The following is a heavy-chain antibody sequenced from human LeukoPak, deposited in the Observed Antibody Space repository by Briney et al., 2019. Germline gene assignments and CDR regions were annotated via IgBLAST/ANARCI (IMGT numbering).Heavy chain of an antibody. D-gene: IGHD3-10*01. J-gene: IGHJ4*02. V-gene: IGHV1-18*01. CDR3: TRDAGDYGGSGSYPDY. CDR1: GYTFSNYG. Sequence: GASVKVSCKAFGYTFSNYGISWVRQAPGQGLEWMGWISAHNGNTNYAQNFQGRVTLTADEATNTAYMELNRLRSDDTAVYYCTRDAGDYGGSGSYPDYWGQGTLVTVSS. CDR2: ISAHNGNT.